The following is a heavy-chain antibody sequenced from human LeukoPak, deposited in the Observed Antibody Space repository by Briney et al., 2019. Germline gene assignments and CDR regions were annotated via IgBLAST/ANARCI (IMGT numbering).Heavy chain of an antibody. D-gene: IGHD1-7*01. J-gene: IGHJ4*02. CDR2: INQDGSEK. CDR3: ATMGLELLPYYFDY. CDR1: GFTFSRYW. V-gene: IGHV3-7*01. Sequence: GGSLRLSCAGSGFTFSRYWMSWVRQAPGKGLKWVANINQDGSEKYHVDSVRGRFTISRDNAKNSLYLQMNSLRAEDTAVYYCATMGLELLPYYFDYWGQGTLVTVSS.